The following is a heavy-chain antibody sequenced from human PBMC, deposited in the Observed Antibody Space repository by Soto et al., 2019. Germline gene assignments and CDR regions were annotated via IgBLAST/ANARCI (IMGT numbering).Heavy chain of an antibody. V-gene: IGHV4-31*03. CDR3: ARMVCSGGSCYVRYYGMDV. J-gene: IGHJ6*02. Sequence: QVQLQESGPGLVKPSQTLSLTCTVSGGSISSGGYYWSWIRQHPGKGLEWIGYIYYSGSTYYNPSLKSRVTISVDTSKNQFSLKLSSVTAADTAVYYCARMVCSGGSCYVRYYGMDVWGQGTTVTVSS. CDR1: GGSISSGGYY. CDR2: IYYSGST. D-gene: IGHD2-15*01.